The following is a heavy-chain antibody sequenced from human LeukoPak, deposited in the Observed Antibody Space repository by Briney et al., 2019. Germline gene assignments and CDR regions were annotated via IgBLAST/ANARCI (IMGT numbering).Heavy chain of an antibody. D-gene: IGHD3-10*01. CDR3: ARPLWFGEPRGPFDY. Sequence: ASVKVSCKASGYTFTGYYMHWARQAPGQGLEWMGWINPNSGGTNYAQKFQGRVTMTRDTSISTAYMELSRLRSDDTAVYYCARPLWFGEPRGPFDYWGQGTLVTVSS. V-gene: IGHV1-2*02. CDR2: INPNSGGT. CDR1: GYTFTGYY. J-gene: IGHJ4*02.